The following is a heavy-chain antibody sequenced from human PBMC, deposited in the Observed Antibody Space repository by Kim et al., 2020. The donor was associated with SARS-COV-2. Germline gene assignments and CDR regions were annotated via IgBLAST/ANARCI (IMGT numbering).Heavy chain of an antibody. V-gene: IGHV3-74*01. CDR2: GNSA. J-gene: IGHJ4*02. CDR3: ANGQGSGY. Sequence: GNSASHAESVKGRFTITRDNAKDTLCLQMNGLGAEDTAVDYCANGQGSGYWGQGTLVTVSS. D-gene: IGHD2-15*01.